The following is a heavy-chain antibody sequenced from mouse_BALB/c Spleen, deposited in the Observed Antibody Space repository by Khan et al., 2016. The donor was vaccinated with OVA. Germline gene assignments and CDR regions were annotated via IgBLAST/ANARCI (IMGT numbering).Heavy chain of an antibody. J-gene: IGHJ3*01. CDR2: IFPGTGTT. Sequence: QVQLQQSGAELVKPGASVKLSCKTSGYTFTNYWIQWVKQRPGQGLGWIGEIFPGTGTTYYNENFKAKATRTLDTSSSTAYMQLSSLTSEDSAVYFCARGYFGNYEFAYWGQGTLVTVSA. D-gene: IGHD2-1*01. CDR3: ARGYFGNYEFAY. V-gene: IGHV1S132*01. CDR1: GYTFTNYW.